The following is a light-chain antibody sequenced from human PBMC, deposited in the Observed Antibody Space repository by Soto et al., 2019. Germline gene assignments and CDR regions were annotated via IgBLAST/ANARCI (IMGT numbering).Light chain of an antibody. J-gene: IGKJ4*01. CDR3: QQYGSLQDT. CDR1: QHVRSSD. Sequence: IILTQSPATLSLSPGERASLSCGASQHVRSSDLAWYQQKPGLAPRLLIYDASSRATGIPDRFSGSGSGTYFTLTISRLETEDFAVYCSQQYGSLQDTFGGGTKVDIE. CDR2: DAS. V-gene: IGKV3D-20*01.